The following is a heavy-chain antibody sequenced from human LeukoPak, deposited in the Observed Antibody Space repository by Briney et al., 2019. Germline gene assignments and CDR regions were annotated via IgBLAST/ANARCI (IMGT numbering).Heavy chain of an antibody. CDR1: GFTFSGSA. V-gene: IGHV3-73*01. Sequence: GGSLRLSFAASGFTFSGSAMHWVRQASGKGLEWVGRIRSKANSYATAYAASVKGRFTISRDDSKNTAYLQMNSLKTEDTAVYFCARGGGLDVWGQGATVTVSS. D-gene: IGHD3-16*01. J-gene: IGHJ6*02. CDR3: ARGGGLDV. CDR2: IRSKANSYAT.